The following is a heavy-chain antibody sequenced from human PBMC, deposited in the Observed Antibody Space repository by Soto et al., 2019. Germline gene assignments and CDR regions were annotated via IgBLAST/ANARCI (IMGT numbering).Heavy chain of an antibody. Sequence: QVQLVESGGGVVQPGRSLRLSCAASGFTFSSYAMHWVRQAPGKGLEWVAVISYDGSNKYYADSVKGRFTISRDNSKNTLYLQMNSLRAEDTAVYYCARDLDYGGNSGFDYWGQGTLVTVSS. CDR3: ARDLDYGGNSGFDY. V-gene: IGHV3-30-3*01. CDR1: GFTFSSYA. CDR2: ISYDGSNK. D-gene: IGHD4-17*01. J-gene: IGHJ4*02.